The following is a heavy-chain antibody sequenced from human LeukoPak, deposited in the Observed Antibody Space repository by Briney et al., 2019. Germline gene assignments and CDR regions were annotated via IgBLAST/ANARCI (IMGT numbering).Heavy chain of an antibody. CDR3: ARRRGGYSNGRRESWFDP. Sequence: GGSLRLSCAASVFFFIKFRRSWVRQAPGKGLEWVAHIKEDGSEQYYVDSVKSRFTISRDNATNSLILQMKSLRAEDTGVYYCARRRGGYSNGRRESWFDPWGQGPLVTVSS. CDR1: VFFFIKFR. J-gene: IGHJ5*02. CDR2: IKEDGSEQ. D-gene: IGHD4-11*01. V-gene: IGHV3-7*01.